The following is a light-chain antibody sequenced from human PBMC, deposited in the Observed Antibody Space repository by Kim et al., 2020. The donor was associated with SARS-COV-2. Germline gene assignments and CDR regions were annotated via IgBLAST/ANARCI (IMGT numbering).Light chain of an antibody. CDR2: QHT. CDR3: QAWDSNTAV. V-gene: IGLV3-1*01. Sequence: VSQGQTTSITCSGPKLGYKYAYWYQQKPGQSPVLVIFQHTKRPSGISQRFSGSSSGNTATLTISRAQTMDEADYYCQAWDSNTAVFGGGTQLTVL. J-gene: IGLJ3*02. CDR1: KLGYKY.